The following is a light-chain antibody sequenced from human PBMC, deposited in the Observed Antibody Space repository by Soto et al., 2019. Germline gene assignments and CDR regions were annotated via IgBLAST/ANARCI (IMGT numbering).Light chain of an antibody. V-gene: IGKV3D-20*01. J-gene: IGKJ5*01. Sequence: EIVLTQSPATLSLSPGERVTLSCGASQSVTTNYIAWYQQKSGLAPRLLIYDASNRATGIPDRFSGSGSGTDFTLSISRLEPEDFAVYYCQQYGGSPITFGQGTRLEIK. CDR1: QSVTTNY. CDR2: DAS. CDR3: QQYGGSPIT.